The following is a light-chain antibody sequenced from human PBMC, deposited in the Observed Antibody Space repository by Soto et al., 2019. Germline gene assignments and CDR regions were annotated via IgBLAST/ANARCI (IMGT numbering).Light chain of an antibody. CDR1: SNDVGGYNL. CDR3: TSCTSDSLYV. V-gene: IGLV2-14*01. Sequence: QSALTQPASVSGSPGQSITISCTGTSNDVGGYNLVSWYQQSPGKVPKLLIYNVSNRPSGVSDRFSGSKSGNTASLTISGLQAEDESDYFCTSCTSDSLYVFGNGTKLTVL. CDR2: NVS. J-gene: IGLJ1*01.